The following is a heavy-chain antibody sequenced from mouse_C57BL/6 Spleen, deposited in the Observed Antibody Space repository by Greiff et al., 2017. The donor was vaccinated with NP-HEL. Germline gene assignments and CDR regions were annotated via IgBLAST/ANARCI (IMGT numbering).Heavy chain of an antibody. D-gene: IGHD4-1*02. CDR1: GYAFSSYW. CDR2: IYPGDGDT. CDR3: AREEQLYYFDY. V-gene: IGHV1-80*01. Sequence: QVQLQQSGAELVKPGASVKISCKASGYAFSSYWMNWVKQRPGKGLEWIGQIYPGDGDTNYNGKFKGKATLTADKSSSTAYMQLSSLTSEDSAVYFCAREEQLYYFDYWGQGTTLTVSS. J-gene: IGHJ2*01.